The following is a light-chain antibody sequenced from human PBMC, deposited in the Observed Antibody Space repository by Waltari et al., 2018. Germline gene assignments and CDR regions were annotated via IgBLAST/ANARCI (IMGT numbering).Light chain of an antibody. V-gene: IGKV3-15*01. CDR2: GAS. J-gene: IGKJ4*01. CDR3: QQYNRWPPLT. CDR1: QNIDNN. Sequence: EVVMTQSPAALSVSPGERVTLSCKASQNIDNNLAWYQQKPGPSPRLLIYGASTRATGVPARFSGSGSGTEFTLTISSLQSEDCAVFYCQQYNRWPPLTFGGGTKVEIK.